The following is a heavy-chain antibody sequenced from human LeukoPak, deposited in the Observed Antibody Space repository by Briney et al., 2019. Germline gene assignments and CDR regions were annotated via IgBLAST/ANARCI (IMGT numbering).Heavy chain of an antibody. CDR1: TYTFTGYY. Sequence: ASVKVSCKASTYTFTGYYMHWVRQAPGQGLEWMGWVNPNSDGRNYAQKFQGRVTMTRDTSIDTAYMELSSLRSDDTAVYYCARDRSPNIAEVFDYWGQGTLVIVSS. D-gene: IGHD1/OR15-1a*01. CDR2: VNPNSDGR. J-gene: IGHJ4*02. CDR3: ARDRSPNIAEVFDY. V-gene: IGHV1-2*02.